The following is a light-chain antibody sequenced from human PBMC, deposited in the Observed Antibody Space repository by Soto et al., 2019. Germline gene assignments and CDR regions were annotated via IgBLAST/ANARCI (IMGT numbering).Light chain of an antibody. CDR3: QNYNGAPWT. V-gene: IGKV1-27*01. CDR2: AAS. J-gene: IGKJ1*01. CDR1: QGISNY. Sequence: DIQMTQSPSSLSASVGDRVTITCRASQGISNYLVCYQQNPGKVPKLLIYAASTLQSGVPSRFSGSGSGTDVTLTISSLQPEDVATYYCQNYNGAPWTFGQGTKVEIK.